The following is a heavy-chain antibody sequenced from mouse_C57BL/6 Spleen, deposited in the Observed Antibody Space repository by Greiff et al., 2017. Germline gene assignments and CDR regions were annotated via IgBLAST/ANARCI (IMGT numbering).Heavy chain of an antibody. D-gene: IGHD3-2*02. CDR1: GYTFTSYW. J-gene: IGHJ4*01. V-gene: IGHV1-69*01. Sequence: QVQLQQPGAELVMPGASVKLSCKASGYTFTSYWMHWVKQRPGQGLEWIGEIDPSDSYTNYNQKFKGKSTLTVDKSSSTAYMQLSSLTSEDSAVYYCARRDSSGYFYAMDYWGQGTSVTVSS. CDR3: ARRDSSGYFYAMDY. CDR2: IDPSDSYT.